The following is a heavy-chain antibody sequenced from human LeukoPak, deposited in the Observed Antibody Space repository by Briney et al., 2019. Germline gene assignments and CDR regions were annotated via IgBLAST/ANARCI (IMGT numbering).Heavy chain of an antibody. D-gene: IGHD3-22*01. Sequence: PGGSLRLSCAASGFTFSSYAMSWVRQAPGKGLEWVSAISGSGGSTYYADSVKGRFTIPRDNSKNTLYLQMNSLRAEDTAVYYCAKVKPDSSGYYDAFDIWGQGTMVTVSS. J-gene: IGHJ3*02. V-gene: IGHV3-23*01. CDR1: GFTFSSYA. CDR3: AKVKPDSSGYYDAFDI. CDR2: ISGSGGST.